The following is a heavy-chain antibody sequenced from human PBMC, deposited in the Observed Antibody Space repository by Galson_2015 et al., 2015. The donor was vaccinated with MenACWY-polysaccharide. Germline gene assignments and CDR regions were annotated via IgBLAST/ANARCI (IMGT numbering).Heavy chain of an antibody. D-gene: IGHD3-22*01. V-gene: IGHV4-59*08. CDR1: GGSISSYY. Sequence: ETLSLTCTVSGGSISSYYWSWIRQPPGKGLEWIGYIHYSGGTNCNPSLKSRVTMSVDTSNNQLSLKLRCVTAADTAVYYCARHFDYNRGGDPFEIWGQGTMVTVSS. J-gene: IGHJ3*02. CDR3: ARHFDYNRGGDPFEI. CDR2: IHYSGGT.